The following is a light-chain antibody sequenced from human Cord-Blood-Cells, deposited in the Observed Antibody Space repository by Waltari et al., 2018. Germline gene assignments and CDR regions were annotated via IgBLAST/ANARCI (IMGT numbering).Light chain of an antibody. CDR2: EVS. J-gene: IGLJ2*01. CDR1: STDVWSYNL. CDR3: CSYAGSSTLV. Sequence: HSALTQPASVSRSPGPSLTISCPGTSTDVWSYNLVSWYQQHPGKAPRLMIYEVSKRPSGVSNRFSGSKSGNTASLTISGLQAEDEADYYCCSYAGSSTLVFGGGTKLTVL. V-gene: IGLV2-23*02.